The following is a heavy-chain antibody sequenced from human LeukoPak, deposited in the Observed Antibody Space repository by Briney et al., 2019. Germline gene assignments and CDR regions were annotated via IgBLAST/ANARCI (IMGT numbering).Heavy chain of an antibody. CDR1: GFRFSDFT. V-gene: IGHV3-23*01. Sequence: SGGSLRLSCAASGFRFSDFTMTWVRQAPGKGLEWVSAISGSGGSTYYADSVKGRFTISRDNSKNTLYLQMNSLRAEDTAVYYCAKDRFMIFGLSLDYWGQGTLVTVSS. CDR2: ISGSGGST. J-gene: IGHJ4*02. CDR3: AKDRFMIFGLSLDY. D-gene: IGHD3/OR15-3a*01.